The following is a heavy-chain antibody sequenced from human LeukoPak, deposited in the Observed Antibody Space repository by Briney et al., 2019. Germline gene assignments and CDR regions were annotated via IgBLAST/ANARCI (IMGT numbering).Heavy chain of an antibody. CDR2: IYYSGST. CDR3: ARQGRITIFGVVIISWFDP. J-gene: IGHJ5*02. CDR1: GGSISSCSYY. Sequence: SETLSLTCPVSGGSISSCSYYWGRIRQPPGKGLEWTRSIYYSGSTYYNPSLKSRATISVDTYKKQFSLKLSSVTAADTAVYYCARQGRITIFGVVIISWFDPWGQGTLVIVSS. V-gene: IGHV4-39*01. D-gene: IGHD3-3*01.